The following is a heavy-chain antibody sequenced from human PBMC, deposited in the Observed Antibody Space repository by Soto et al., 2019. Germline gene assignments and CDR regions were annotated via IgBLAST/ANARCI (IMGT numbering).Heavy chain of an antibody. V-gene: IGHV3-30*18. D-gene: IGHD3-22*01. CDR1: GFTFSSYG. CDR3: AKEAHYYDSSGYLIQGENFDY. CDR2: ISYDGSNK. J-gene: IGHJ4*02. Sequence: GGSLRLSCAASGFTFSSYGMHWVRQAPGKGLEWVAVISYDGSNKYYADSVKGRFTISRDNSKNTLYLQMNSLRAEDTAVYYCAKEAHYYDSSGYLIQGENFDYWGQGTLVTVSS.